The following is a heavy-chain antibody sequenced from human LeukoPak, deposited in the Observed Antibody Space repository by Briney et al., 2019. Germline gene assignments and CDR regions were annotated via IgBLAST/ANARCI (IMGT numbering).Heavy chain of an antibody. Sequence: GGSPRLSCAASGFTFSSYGMHWVRQAPGKGLEWVAVIWNDGSNKYYADSVKGRFTISRDNSKNTLYLQMNSLRAEDTAVYYCARDGGDGYNLDYWGQGTLVTVSS. V-gene: IGHV3-33*01. CDR1: GFTFSSYG. CDR2: IWNDGSNK. J-gene: IGHJ4*02. D-gene: IGHD5-24*01. CDR3: ARDGGDGYNLDY.